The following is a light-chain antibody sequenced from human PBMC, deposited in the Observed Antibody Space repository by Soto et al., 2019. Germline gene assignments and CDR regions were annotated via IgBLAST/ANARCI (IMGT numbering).Light chain of an antibody. Sequence: EIVLTQSPGTLSLSPCERATLSCSASQSVTSSYLAWYQQKPGQAPRLLIYGAGSRATGIPDRFSGSGSGTDFILTISRLEPEDFAVYYCQQYGSTPVTFGQGTKVDNK. J-gene: IGKJ1*01. CDR3: QQYGSTPVT. CDR1: QSVTSSY. V-gene: IGKV3-20*01. CDR2: GAG.